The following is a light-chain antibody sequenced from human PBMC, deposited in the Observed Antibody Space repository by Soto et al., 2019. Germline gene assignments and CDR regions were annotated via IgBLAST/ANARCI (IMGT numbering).Light chain of an antibody. CDR1: QSIGIY. V-gene: IGKV1-39*01. Sequence: EIQMTLSPSSLSASVGDRVTITCRASQSIGIYLNWYQKKPGKAPKLLIHAASTLQSGAPSTFSGSGYGTDFALTISSMQPEDIANYYCHQTFAKPWTFAHGTKVDIK. CDR3: HQTFAKPWT. J-gene: IGKJ1*01. CDR2: AAS.